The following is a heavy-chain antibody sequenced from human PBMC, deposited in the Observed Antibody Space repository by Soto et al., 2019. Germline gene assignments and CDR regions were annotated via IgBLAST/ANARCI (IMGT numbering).Heavy chain of an antibody. CDR3: ARGSSSWPNWFDP. Sequence: QVQLVXSXAEVKKPGSSVKVSCKASGGTFSSYTISWVRQAPGQGLEWMGRIIPILGIANYAQKFQGRVTXTXDKXTSTAYMELSSLRSEDTAVYYCARGSSSWPNWFDPWGQGTLVTVSS. D-gene: IGHD6-13*01. J-gene: IGHJ5*02. CDR1: GGTFSSYT. CDR2: IIPILGIA. V-gene: IGHV1-69*02.